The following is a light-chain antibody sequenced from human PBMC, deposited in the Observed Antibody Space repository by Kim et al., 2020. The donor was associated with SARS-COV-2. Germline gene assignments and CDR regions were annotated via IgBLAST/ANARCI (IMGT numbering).Light chain of an antibody. CDR2: NAS. CDR1: QSISNW. J-gene: IGKJ1*01. V-gene: IGKV1-5*03. CDR3: QKYDSYSRT. Sequence: DIQMTQSPPTLSASVGDRVTITCRASQSISNWLDWYQQKPGKVPKLLIYNASRLESGVPSRFSGSGSGTEFTLTISSLQPDDFAIYYCQKYDSYSRTFGQGTKVDIK.